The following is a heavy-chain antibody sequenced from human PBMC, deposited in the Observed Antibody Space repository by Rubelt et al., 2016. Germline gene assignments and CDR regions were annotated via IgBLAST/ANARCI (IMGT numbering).Heavy chain of an antibody. V-gene: IGHV2-70*15. CDR1: GFSLSTSGMC. Sequence: QVTLRESGPALVKPTQTLTLTCTFSGFSLSTSGMCVSWIRQPPGKALEWLARLDWDDDKYYSTSLKTRLTISKDTSKNQVVLTRTNMDPVDTSTYYCARAYSSGWPYYFDYWCQGTLVTVAS. CDR3: ARAYSSGWPYYFDY. J-gene: IGHJ4*02. D-gene: IGHD6-19*01. CDR2: LDWDDDK.